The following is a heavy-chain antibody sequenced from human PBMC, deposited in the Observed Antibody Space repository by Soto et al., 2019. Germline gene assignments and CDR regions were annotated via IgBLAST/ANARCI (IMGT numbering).Heavy chain of an antibody. D-gene: IGHD3-16*01. Sequence: QVQLVESGGGVVQPGASLRLSCQASGSDFSSYAIHSARQAPGKGLEWVGVISYDGNYIYYADSVKGRFTISRDNSKNTLYVQVNSLRPEDTAVYYCAKGILSATIGPYAMDVWGQGTTVTVSS. CDR3: AKGILSATIGPYAMDV. CDR2: ISYDGNYI. V-gene: IGHV3-30*18. J-gene: IGHJ6*02. CDR1: GSDFSSYA.